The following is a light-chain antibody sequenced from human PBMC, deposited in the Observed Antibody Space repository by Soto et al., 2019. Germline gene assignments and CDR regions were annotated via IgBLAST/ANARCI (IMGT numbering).Light chain of an antibody. J-gene: IGKJ5*01. CDR1: QSVLCSSNNENC. V-gene: IGKV4-1*01. CDR2: AAS. CDR3: QQLISYPIT. Sequence: DIVMTQPPDYLAVSLGERATFSGKSRQSVLCSSNNENCLSWYQQKPGKGPKLLIYAASTLQSGVPSRFSGSGSGTSFTLTISSLQPEDFATYYCQQLISYPITFGQGTRLEIK.